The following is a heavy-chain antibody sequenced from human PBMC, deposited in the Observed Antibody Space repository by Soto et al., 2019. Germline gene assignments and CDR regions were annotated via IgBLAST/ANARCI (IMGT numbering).Heavy chain of an antibody. J-gene: IGHJ3*02. V-gene: IGHV4-31*03. CDR1: GGSISIGGYF. D-gene: IGHD3-22*01. CDR3: ARVEFYYDSSGYYYDLGGDI. CDR2: ISYSGST. Sequence: QVQLQESGPGLVKPSQTLSLTCTVSGGSISIGGYFWSWIRQHPGKGLEWIGYISYSGSTYYNPSLKSRLTISVDTSKNQFSLKLSSVTAADTAVYYCARVEFYYDSSGYYYDLGGDIWGQGTMVTVSS.